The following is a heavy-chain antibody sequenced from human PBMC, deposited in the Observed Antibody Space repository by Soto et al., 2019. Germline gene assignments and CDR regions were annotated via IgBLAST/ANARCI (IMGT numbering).Heavy chain of an antibody. Sequence: EVQLVESGGGFVKPGGSLRLSCAASGFTFNNAWMSWVRQAPGKGLEWVGRIKRKADGGTTAYAAAVQGRFTISRDDSRDTLYLQMNNLKFEDTAVYYCSTLDSSASGGGGGQGTLVTVSS. V-gene: IGHV3-15*01. D-gene: IGHD6-6*01. CDR2: IKRKADGGTT. CDR3: STLDSSASGGG. CDR1: GFTFNNAW. J-gene: IGHJ4*02.